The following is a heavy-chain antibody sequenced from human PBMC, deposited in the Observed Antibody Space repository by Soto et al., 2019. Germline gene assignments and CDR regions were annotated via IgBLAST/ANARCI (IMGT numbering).Heavy chain of an antibody. Sequence: GGSLRLSCTASGFTFSHYNMNWVRQTPGKGLEWVSYIGAGSSPTYYADSVKGRFTISRDNAQNSLFLQMNSLRDEDTAVYYCVRDNILRFFAWTHLHPCGQGTLVSLS. CDR2: IGAGSSPT. J-gene: IGHJ5*02. D-gene: IGHD3-3*01. CDR1: GFTFSHYN. V-gene: IGHV3-48*02. CDR3: VRDNILRFFAWTHLHP.